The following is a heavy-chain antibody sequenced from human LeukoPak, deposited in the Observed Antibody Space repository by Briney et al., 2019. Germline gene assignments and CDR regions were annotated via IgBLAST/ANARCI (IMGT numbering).Heavy chain of an antibody. Sequence: SETLSLTCTVSGGSISSYYWSWIRQPPGKGLEWIGYIYYSGSTNYNPSPKSRVTISVDTSKNQFSLKLSSVTAADTAVYYCARDRCSSTSCRSAAFDIWGQGTMVTVSS. CDR3: ARDRCSSTSCRSAAFDI. D-gene: IGHD2-2*01. CDR2: IYYSGST. V-gene: IGHV4-59*01. J-gene: IGHJ3*02. CDR1: GGSISSYY.